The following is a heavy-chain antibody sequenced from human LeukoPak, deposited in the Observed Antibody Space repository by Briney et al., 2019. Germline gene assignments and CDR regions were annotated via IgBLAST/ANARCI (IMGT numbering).Heavy chain of an antibody. D-gene: IGHD5-12*01. CDR3: ARDTWGYSGYDY. J-gene: IGHJ4*02. Sequence: GGSLRLSCAASGFTFSSYGMHWVRQAPGKGLEWVAVISYDGSNKYYADSVKGRFTISRDNSKNTLYLQMNSLRAEDTAVYYCARDTWGYSGYDYWGQGTLVTVSS. CDR2: ISYDGSNK. V-gene: IGHV3-30*03. CDR1: GFTFSSYG.